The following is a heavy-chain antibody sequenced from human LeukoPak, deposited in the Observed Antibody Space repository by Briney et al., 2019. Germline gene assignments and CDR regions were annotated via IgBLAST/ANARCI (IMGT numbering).Heavy chain of an antibody. CDR2: INPSGGST. CDR3: ARDSGWLRLRY. D-gene: IGHD5-12*01. V-gene: IGHV1-46*01. CDR1: GYTFTSYY. J-gene: IGHJ4*02. Sequence: ASVKVSCKASGYTFTSYYMHWVRQAPGQGLEWMGIINPSGGSTSYAQKFQGRVTMTRDTSTSTVYMELSSLGSEDTAVYYCARDSGWLRLRYWGQGTLVTVSS.